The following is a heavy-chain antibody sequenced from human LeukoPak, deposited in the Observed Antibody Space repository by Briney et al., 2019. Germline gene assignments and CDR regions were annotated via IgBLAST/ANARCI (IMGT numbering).Heavy chain of an antibody. J-gene: IGHJ4*02. CDR2: IYYSGST. CDR1: GGSISSSSYY. D-gene: IGHD4-23*01. V-gene: IGHV4-39*02. CDR3: ARETDYGGNSAEFDF. Sequence: SETLSLTCTVSGGSISSSSYYWGWIRQPPGKGLEWIGSIYYSGSTYYNPSLKSRVTISVDTSKNQFSLHLSSVTAEDTAVYFCARETDYGGNSAEFDFWGQGTLVTVSS.